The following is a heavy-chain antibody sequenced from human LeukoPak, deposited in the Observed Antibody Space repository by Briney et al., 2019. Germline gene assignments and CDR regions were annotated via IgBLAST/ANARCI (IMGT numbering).Heavy chain of an antibody. V-gene: IGHV4-4*07. D-gene: IGHD2-15*01. CDR2: IYTSGST. CDR1: GVTISSHY. CDR3: ARSSPSGATYFNC. Sequence: PSETLSLTCTVSGVTISSHYWNWIRQPAGKGLEWVGRIYTSGSTHYNASLKSRISMSVDTSKAQFSLKLNSVTAAATAVYFCARSSPSGATYFNCWGQGTLVTVSS. J-gene: IGHJ4*02.